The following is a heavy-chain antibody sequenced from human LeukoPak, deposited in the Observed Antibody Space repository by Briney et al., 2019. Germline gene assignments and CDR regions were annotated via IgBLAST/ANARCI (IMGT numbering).Heavy chain of an antibody. J-gene: IGHJ5*02. CDR2: IYHSGST. CDR1: GYSISSGYY. V-gene: IGHV4-38-2*01. CDR3: ARTPYCSSASCSRFDP. D-gene: IGHD2-2*01. Sequence: SETLSLTCAVSGYSISSGYYWGWIRQPPGKGLEWIGSIYHSGSTYYNPSLKGRVTISVDTSKNQFSLKLSSVTAADTAVYYCARTPYCSSASCSRFDPWGQGTLVTVSS.